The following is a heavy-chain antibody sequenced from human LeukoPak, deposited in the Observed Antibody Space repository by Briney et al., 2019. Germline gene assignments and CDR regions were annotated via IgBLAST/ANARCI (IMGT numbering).Heavy chain of an antibody. CDR3: AREGGGGYCSSTSCPNWFDP. J-gene: IGHJ5*02. CDR1: GYTLTELS. V-gene: IGHV1-24*01. Sequence: GASVKVSCKVSGYTLTELSMHWVRQAPGKGLEWMGGFDPEDGETIYAQKLQGRVTMTTDTSTSTVYMELRSLRSDDTAVYYCAREGGGGYCSSTSCPNWFDPWGQGTLVTVSS. D-gene: IGHD2-2*01. CDR2: FDPEDGET.